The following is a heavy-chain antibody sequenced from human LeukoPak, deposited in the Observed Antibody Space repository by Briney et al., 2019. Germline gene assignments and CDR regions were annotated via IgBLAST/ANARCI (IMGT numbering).Heavy chain of an antibody. V-gene: IGHV3-23*01. J-gene: IGHJ5*01. CDR2: ISATSGRT. CDR1: GFTFNNYA. D-gene: IGHD1-14*01. Sequence: PGGSLRLSCAASGFTFNNYAMTWVRQAPGKGLEWVSAISATSGRTYYTDSVKGRFTISRDNSKNRLYLQMNSLRVEDTAVYFCAKGPRSNRYSAWFDSWGQGTLVTVSS. CDR3: AKGPRSNRYSAWFDS.